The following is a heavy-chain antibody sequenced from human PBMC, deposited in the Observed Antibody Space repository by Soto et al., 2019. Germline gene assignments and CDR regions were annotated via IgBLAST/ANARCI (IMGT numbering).Heavy chain of an antibody. J-gene: IGHJ4*02. CDR1: GGSFSGYY. V-gene: IGHV4-59*01. CDR3: ARVWDSYNDY. CDR2: IYDSGNT. Sequence: PSETLSLTCAVYGGSFSGYYWSWIRQPPGKGLEWIGYIYDSGNTYYKPSLKSRVTISVDTSKNQFSLKLYSATPADTAVYFCARVWDSYNDYWGQGILVTVS. D-gene: IGHD3-16*01.